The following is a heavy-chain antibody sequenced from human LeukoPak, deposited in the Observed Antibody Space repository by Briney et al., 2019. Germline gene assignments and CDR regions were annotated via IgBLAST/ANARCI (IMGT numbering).Heavy chain of an antibody. CDR3: ARNIVVVPAATLYGMDV. CDR1: GFTFSIHA. V-gene: IGHV4-34*01. CDR2: INHSGST. D-gene: IGHD2-2*01. J-gene: IGHJ6*02. Sequence: PGGSLRLSCAAPGFTFSIHAMNWVRQPPGKGLEWIGEINHSGSTNYDPSLKSRVTISVDTSKNQFSLKLSSVTAADTAVYYCARNIVVVPAATLYGMDVWGQGTTVTVSS.